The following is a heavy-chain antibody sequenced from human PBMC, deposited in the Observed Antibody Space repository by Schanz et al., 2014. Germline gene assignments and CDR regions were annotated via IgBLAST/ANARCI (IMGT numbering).Heavy chain of an antibody. CDR2: FIPILDVG. V-gene: IGHV1-69*09. CDR3: ARGTMPGTFDI. D-gene: IGHD2-2*01. Sequence: QVQLVQSGAEVKKPGSSMKVSCKASRSTFSSYTISWVRQARGQGLEWVGRFIPILDVGNYAQQFQGRVAFTADESTSTAYMELSSLRYEDTALYYCARGTMPGTFDIWGQGTMVTVSS. CDR1: RSTFSSYT. J-gene: IGHJ3*02.